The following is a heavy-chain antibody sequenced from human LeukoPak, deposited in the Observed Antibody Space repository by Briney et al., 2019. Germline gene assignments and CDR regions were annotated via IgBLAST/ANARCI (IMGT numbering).Heavy chain of an antibody. J-gene: IGHJ6*03. D-gene: IGHD5-24*01. CDR2: IIPIFGTA. CDR1: GGTFSSYA. Sequence: GASVKVSCKASGGTFSSYAISWVRQAPGQGLEWMGGIIPIFGTANYAQKFQGRVTITADESTSTAHMELSSLRSEDTAVYYCARDHGGRYYYYYMDVWGKGTTVTVSS. V-gene: IGHV1-69*13. CDR3: ARDHGGRYYYYYMDV.